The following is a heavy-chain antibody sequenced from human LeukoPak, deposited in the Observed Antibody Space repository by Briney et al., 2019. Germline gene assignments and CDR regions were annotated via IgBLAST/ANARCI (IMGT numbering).Heavy chain of an antibody. D-gene: IGHD3-22*01. V-gene: IGHV4-59*01. CDR2: IYYNGNT. CDR1: GGSISSYY. J-gene: IGHJ3*02. CDR3: VRGNYDNRGYSNAFDI. Sequence: SETLSLTCTVSGGSISSYYWSWIRQPPGKGLEWIGYIYYNGNTNSNPSLKSRVTISVDTSKNQFSLKLTSVIAADTAVYYCVRGNYDNRGYSNAFDIWGQGAMVTVSS.